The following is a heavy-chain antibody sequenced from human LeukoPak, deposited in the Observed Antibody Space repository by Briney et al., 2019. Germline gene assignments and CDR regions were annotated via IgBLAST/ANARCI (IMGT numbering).Heavy chain of an antibody. D-gene: IGHD2-8*02. Sequence: ASVKVSCKASGYTFTTYDINWVRQATGRGLEWMGRMSPNNGKTGYAQKFQGRVTMTRDTSINTAYMELSSLTSEDTAVYYCARNPYGTGQFDPWGQGILVTVSS. J-gene: IGHJ5*02. CDR1: GYTFTTYD. V-gene: IGHV1-8*01. CDR2: MSPNNGKT. CDR3: ARNPYGTGQFDP.